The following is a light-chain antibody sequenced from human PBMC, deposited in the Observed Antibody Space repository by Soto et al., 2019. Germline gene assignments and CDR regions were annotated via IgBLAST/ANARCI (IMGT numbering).Light chain of an antibody. CDR3: QQYGSSTWT. V-gene: IGKV3-20*01. CDR2: GAS. J-gene: IGKJ1*01. CDR1: QRVSSNY. Sequence: EIVLTQSPGTLSLSPGERATLSCRASQRVSSNYLAWYQQKPGQAPRLLIYGASRRATGIPDRFSGSGFGTDFTLTISRLEPEDFAVYYCQQYGSSTWTFGQGTKVDIK.